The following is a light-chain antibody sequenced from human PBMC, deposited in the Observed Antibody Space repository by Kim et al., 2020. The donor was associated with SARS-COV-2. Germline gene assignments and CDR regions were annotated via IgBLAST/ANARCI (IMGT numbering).Light chain of an antibody. CDR3: CSYAFTYRWV. Sequence: QSALAQPRSVSGSPGQSVTISCTGTSSDVGSYNFVSWYQQHPGKAPKLLIYDVSERPSGVSYRFSGSKSGNTASLTISGLQTEDEADYYCCSYAFTYRWVFGGGTQLTVL. J-gene: IGLJ3*02. CDR2: DVS. CDR1: SSDVGSYNF. V-gene: IGLV2-11*01.